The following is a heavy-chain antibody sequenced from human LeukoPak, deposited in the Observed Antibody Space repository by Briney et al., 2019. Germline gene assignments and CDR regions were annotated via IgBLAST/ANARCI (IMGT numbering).Heavy chain of an antibody. CDR2: MKSKADGGTI. D-gene: IGHD3-9*01. CDR3: TTDGVTILPPEDY. J-gene: IGHJ4*02. CDR1: GFSLTIVW. Sequence: PVGSLRLSCAASGFSLTIVWMSWVRHPPGTGLEWVGRMKSKADGGTIDYAAPVKGRYTISRDDSKSTLYLQMNSLKTEDTAVYYCTTDGVTILPPEDYWGQGTLVTVSS. V-gene: IGHV3-15*01.